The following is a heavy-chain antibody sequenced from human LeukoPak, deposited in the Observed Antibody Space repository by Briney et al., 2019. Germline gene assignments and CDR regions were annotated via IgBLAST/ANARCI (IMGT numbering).Heavy chain of an antibody. D-gene: IGHD2-15*01. CDR3: AITHHCSGGSCYSLGGGYFDY. CDR2: VNHSGST. CDR1: GGSFSGYY. V-gene: IGHV4-34*01. J-gene: IGHJ4*02. Sequence: SETLSLTCAVYGGSFSGYYWSWIRQPPGKGLEWIGEVNHSGSTNYNPSLKSRVTISVDTSKNQFSLKLSSVTAADTAVYYCAITHHCSGGSCYSLGGGYFDYWGQGTLVTVSS.